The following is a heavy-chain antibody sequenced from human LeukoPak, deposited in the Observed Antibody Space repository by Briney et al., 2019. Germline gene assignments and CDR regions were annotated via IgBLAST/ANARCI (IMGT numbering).Heavy chain of an antibody. D-gene: IGHD3-22*01. Sequence: GGSLRLSCAASGFTFGSYAMSWVRQAPGKGLEWVSRINSDGSSTRYADSVKGRFTISGDNAKNTLYLQMNSLRAEDTAVYYCARYYYDSSSQPFDAFDIWDQGTMVTVSS. J-gene: IGHJ3*02. V-gene: IGHV3-74*01. CDR3: ARYYYDSSSQPFDAFDI. CDR1: GFTFGSYA. CDR2: INSDGSST.